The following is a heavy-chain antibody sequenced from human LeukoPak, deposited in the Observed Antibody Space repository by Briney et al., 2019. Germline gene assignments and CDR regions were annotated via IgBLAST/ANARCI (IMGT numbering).Heavy chain of an antibody. V-gene: IGHV4-38-2*02. D-gene: IGHD3-22*01. CDR3: ARCLGYYDSSADYMDV. J-gene: IGHJ6*03. Sequence: SETLSLTCTVSGYSISSGDYWGWIRQPPGKGLEWIGSIYHSGRTYYNPSLKSRVTISVDTSKNQFSLKLSSVTAADTAVYYCARCLGYYDSSADYMDVWGKGTTVTVSS. CDR2: IYHSGRT. CDR1: GYSISSGDY.